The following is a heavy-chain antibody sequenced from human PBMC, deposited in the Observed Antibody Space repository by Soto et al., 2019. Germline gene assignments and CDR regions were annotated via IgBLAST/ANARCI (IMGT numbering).Heavy chain of an antibody. CDR3: AAGGIAAAVYYYYYGMDV. V-gene: IGHV4-31*03. D-gene: IGHD6-13*01. Sequence: QVQLRESGPGLVKPSQTLSLTCTVSGGSISSGGYYWSWIRQHPGKGLEWIGYTYYCGSTYYNPSLKSRVTISVDTSKNQFSLKLSSVTAADTAVYYCAAGGIAAAVYYYYYGMDVWGQGTTVTVSS. J-gene: IGHJ6*02. CDR1: GGSISSGGYY. CDR2: TYYCGST.